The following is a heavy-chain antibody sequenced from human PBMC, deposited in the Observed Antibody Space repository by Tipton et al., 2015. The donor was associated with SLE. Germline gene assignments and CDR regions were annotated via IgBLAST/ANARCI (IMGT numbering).Heavy chain of an antibody. CDR1: GNVISRGYF. J-gene: IGHJ4*02. V-gene: IGHV4-38-2*01. Sequence: TLSLTCGVSGNVISRGYFWGWIRQSPGKGLEWIGEIYHSGSTNYNPSLKSRVTISVDKSKNQFSLKLSSVTAADTAVYYCARSGPYWNYGHYFDYWGQGTLVTVSS. D-gene: IGHD1-7*01. CDR2: IYHSGST. CDR3: ARSGPYWNYGHYFDY.